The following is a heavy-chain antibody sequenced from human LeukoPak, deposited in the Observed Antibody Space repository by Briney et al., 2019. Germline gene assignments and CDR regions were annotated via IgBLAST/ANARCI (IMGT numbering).Heavy chain of an antibody. CDR3: ARDRGAAAGTGYFDC. Sequence: GGSLILSCAASGFSFSSYAMHWVRQAPGKGLEWVALISYDGSNKYYADSVKGRFTISRDNSKSTLYMQMNSLRAEDTAVYYCARDRGAAAGTGYFDCWGQGTLVTVSS. D-gene: IGHD6-13*01. V-gene: IGHV3-30-3*01. CDR1: GFSFSSYA. J-gene: IGHJ4*02. CDR2: ISYDGSNK.